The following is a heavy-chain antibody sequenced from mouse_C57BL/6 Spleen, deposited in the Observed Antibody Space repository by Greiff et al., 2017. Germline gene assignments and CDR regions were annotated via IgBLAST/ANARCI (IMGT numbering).Heavy chain of an antibody. J-gene: IGHJ4*01. CDR2: INPSNGGT. V-gene: IGHV1-53*01. Sequence: QVQLQQPGTELVKPGASVKLSCKASGYTFTSYGMHWVKQRPGQGLEWIGNINPSNGGTYYNEKFKSKATLTVDKSSSTAYMELRSLTSEASAVYYSARDYSCDMDDWGKGTSVTVSS. CDR3: ARDYSCDMDD. CDR1: GYTFTSYG. D-gene: IGHD1-1*02.